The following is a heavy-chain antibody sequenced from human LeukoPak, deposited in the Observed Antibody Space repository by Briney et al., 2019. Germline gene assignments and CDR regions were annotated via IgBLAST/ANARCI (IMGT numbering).Heavy chain of an antibody. V-gene: IGHV3-33*01. J-gene: IGHJ5*02. CDR3: ARAKYSSSWYGGWFDP. D-gene: IGHD6-13*01. CDR1: GFTFSSYG. Sequence: PGGSLRLSCAASGFTFSSYGMHWVRQAPGKGLEWVAVIWYDGSNKYYADSVKGRFTISRDNSKNTLYLQMNSLRAEDTAVYYCARAKYSSSWYGGWFDPWGQGTLVTVSS. CDR2: IWYDGSNK.